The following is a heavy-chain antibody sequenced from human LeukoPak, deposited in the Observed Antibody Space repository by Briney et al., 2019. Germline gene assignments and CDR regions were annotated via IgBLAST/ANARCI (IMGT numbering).Heavy chain of an antibody. Sequence: ASVKVSCKASGYTFTSYGISWVRQAPGQGLEWMGWISAYNGNTNYAQKLQGRVTMTTDTSTSTAYMELRSLRSEDTAVYYCARDSAGSGATRVNDAFDIWGQGTMVTVSS. CDR3: ARDSAGSGATRVNDAFDI. CDR1: GYTFTSYG. V-gene: IGHV1-18*01. J-gene: IGHJ3*02. D-gene: IGHD1-26*01. CDR2: ISAYNGNT.